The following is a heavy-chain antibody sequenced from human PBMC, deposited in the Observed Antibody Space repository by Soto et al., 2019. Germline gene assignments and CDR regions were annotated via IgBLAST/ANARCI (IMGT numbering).Heavy chain of an antibody. CDR2: SYYSGTT. D-gene: IGHD3-3*01. CDR1: GASISVHSYY. J-gene: IGHJ4*02. V-gene: IGHV4-39*02. CDR3: ARAGTIFGVVNYFDY. Sequence: SETLSLTCTVSGASISVHSYYWTWIRQPPGKGLEWIGSSYYSGTTYFNPSLKSRATISVDTSKNQFSLKLSSVTAADTAVYYCARAGTIFGVVNYFDYWGQGTLVTVSS.